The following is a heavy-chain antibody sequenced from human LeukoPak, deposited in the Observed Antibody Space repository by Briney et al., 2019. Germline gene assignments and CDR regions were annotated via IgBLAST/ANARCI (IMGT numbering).Heavy chain of an antibody. V-gene: IGHV3-7*01. CDR2: IKQDGSVK. Sequence: QTGGSLRLSCAASGFTFSSHWTSWVRQAPGKGLEWVANIKQDGSVKQYVDFVKGRFTISRDNAKNSLYLQMNSLRAEDTAVYYCTREYYYGSGSSYSDYWGQGTLVTVSS. CDR3: TREYYYGSGSSYSDY. D-gene: IGHD3-10*01. CDR1: GFTFSSHW. J-gene: IGHJ4*02.